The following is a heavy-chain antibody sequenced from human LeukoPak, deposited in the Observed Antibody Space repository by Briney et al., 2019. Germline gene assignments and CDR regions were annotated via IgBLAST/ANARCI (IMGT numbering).Heavy chain of an antibody. V-gene: IGHV4-59*01. J-gene: IGHJ3*02. Sequence: SETLSLTCTVSGGSISSYYWSWIRQPPGKGLEWIGYIYYSGSTNYNPSLKSRVTISVDTSKNQFSLKLSSVTAADTAVYYCARDFGLGYCSSTSCYAFDIWGPGTMVTVSS. D-gene: IGHD2-2*01. CDR1: GGSISSYY. CDR3: ARDFGLGYCSSTSCYAFDI. CDR2: IYYSGST.